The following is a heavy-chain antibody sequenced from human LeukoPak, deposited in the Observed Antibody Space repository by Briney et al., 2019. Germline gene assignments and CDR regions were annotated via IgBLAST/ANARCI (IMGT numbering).Heavy chain of an antibody. D-gene: IGHD3-10*01. CDR3: ARDLGELLWFGDLRAGYAFDI. J-gene: IGHJ3*02. V-gene: IGHV1-2*04. CDR1: GYTFTGYY. Sequence: GASVKVSCKASGYTFTGYYMHWVRQAPGQGLEWMGWINPNSGGTNYAQKIQGWVTMTRDTSISTAYMELSRLRSDDTAVYYCARDLGELLWFGDLRAGYAFDIWGQGTMVTVSS. CDR2: INPNSGGT.